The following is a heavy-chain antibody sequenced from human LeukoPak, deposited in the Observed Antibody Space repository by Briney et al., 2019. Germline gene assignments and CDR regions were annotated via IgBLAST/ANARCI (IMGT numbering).Heavy chain of an antibody. CDR2: INPNSGGT. CDR1: GYTFTGYY. J-gene: IGHJ6*04. V-gene: IGHV1-2*02. D-gene: IGHD3-16*01. Sequence: ASVKVSCKASGYTFTGYYMHWVRQAPGQGLEWMGWINPNSGGTNYAQKFQGRVTITADKSTSTAYMELSSLRSEDTAVYYCAGGSGGVWGKGTTVTVSS. CDR3: AGGSGGV.